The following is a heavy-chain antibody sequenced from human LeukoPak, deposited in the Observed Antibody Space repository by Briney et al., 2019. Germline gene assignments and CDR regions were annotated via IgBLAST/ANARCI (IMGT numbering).Heavy chain of an antibody. Sequence: GGSLRLSCVASGFTFTTYSLNWVRQAPGKGLEWVSSISSTSSYIYYADSVKGRFTLSRDNAKNSIYLQMDSLRAEDTAVYHCTSRGDFWSGYWAMNVWGQGTTVIVSS. CDR1: GFTFTTYS. J-gene: IGHJ6*02. D-gene: IGHD3-3*01. CDR2: ISSTSSYI. CDR3: TSRGDFWSGYWAMNV. V-gene: IGHV3-21*01.